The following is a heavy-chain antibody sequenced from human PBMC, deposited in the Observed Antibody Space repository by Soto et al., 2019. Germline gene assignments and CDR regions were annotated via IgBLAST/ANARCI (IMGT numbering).Heavy chain of an antibody. CDR1: GYRFTNYW. Sequence: GESLKISCQASGYRFTNYWIGWVRQMPGKGLEWMGFIYPADADTRYSPSSQGQVTISVDNTIATAFLQWSSLKPSDTAIYFCATGILGFYFDSWGQGTLVTVSS. V-gene: IGHV5-51*01. CDR2: IYPADADT. CDR3: ATGILGFYFDS. J-gene: IGHJ4*02.